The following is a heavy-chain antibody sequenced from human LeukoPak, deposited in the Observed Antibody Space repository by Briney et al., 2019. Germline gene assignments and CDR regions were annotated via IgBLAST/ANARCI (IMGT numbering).Heavy chain of an antibody. CDR1: GGSISSYY. CDR3: AGYSGYEYYYYYGMDV. J-gene: IGHJ6*02. CDR2: IYTSGST. D-gene: IGHD5-12*01. V-gene: IGHV4-4*07. Sequence: PSETLSLTCTVSGGSISSYYWSWIRQPAGKGLEWIGRIYTSGSTNYNPSLKSRVTMSVDTSKNQFSLKLSSVTAADTAVYYCAGYSGYEYYYYYGMDVWGQGTTVTVSS.